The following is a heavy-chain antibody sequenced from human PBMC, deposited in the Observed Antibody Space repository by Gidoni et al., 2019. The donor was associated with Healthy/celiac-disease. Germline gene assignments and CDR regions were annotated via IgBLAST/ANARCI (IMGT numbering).Heavy chain of an antibody. V-gene: IGHV4-34*01. Sequence: EINHSGSTNYNPSLKSRVTISVDTSKNQFSLKLSSVTAADTAVYYCARDITGFPPRPDYWGQGTLVTVSS. CDR2: INHSGST. CDR3: ARDITGFPPRPDY. J-gene: IGHJ4*02. D-gene: IGHD1-20*01.